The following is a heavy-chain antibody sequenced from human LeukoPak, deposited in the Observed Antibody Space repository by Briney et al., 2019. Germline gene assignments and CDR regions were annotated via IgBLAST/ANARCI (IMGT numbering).Heavy chain of an antibody. CDR3: ATSRFL. Sequence: PGGSLRLSCVASGFTFSSYDMNWVRQAPGKGLEWVSSVGTSGSGTYYADSVKGRFTISRDNSKNTLSLHMNSLRAEDTAVYYCATSRFLWGQRTLVTVSS. CDR2: VGTSGSGT. D-gene: IGHD2/OR15-2a*01. V-gene: IGHV3-23*01. CDR1: GFTFSSYD. J-gene: IGHJ4*02.